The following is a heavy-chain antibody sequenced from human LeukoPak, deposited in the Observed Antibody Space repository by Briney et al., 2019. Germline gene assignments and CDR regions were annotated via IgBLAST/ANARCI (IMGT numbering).Heavy chain of an antibody. V-gene: IGHV4-34*01. D-gene: IGHD3-16*01. CDR1: GGSFSGYY. CDR3: AASSGVTLGRF. CDR2: INHSGST. J-gene: IGHJ4*02. Sequence: SETLSLTCAVYGGSFSGYYWSWIRQPPGKGLEWIGEINHSGSTNYNPSLKSRVTISVDTSKNQFSLKLSSVTAADTAVYYCAASSGVTLGRFWGQGTLVTVSS.